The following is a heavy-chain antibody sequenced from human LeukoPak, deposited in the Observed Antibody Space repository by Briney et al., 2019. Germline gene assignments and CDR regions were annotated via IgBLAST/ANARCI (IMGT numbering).Heavy chain of an antibody. CDR2: ISYDGSDK. Sequence: GGSLRLSCAASGFTFSSYGMHWVRQAPGKGLGWVAVISYDGSDKYYADSVKGRFTISRDNSTNTLDLQMNSLRAEDAAVYYCGNHFPHFDYWGQGTLVTVSS. V-gene: IGHV3-30*18. CDR1: GFTFSSYG. CDR3: GNHFPHFDY. D-gene: IGHD3-3*02. J-gene: IGHJ4*02.